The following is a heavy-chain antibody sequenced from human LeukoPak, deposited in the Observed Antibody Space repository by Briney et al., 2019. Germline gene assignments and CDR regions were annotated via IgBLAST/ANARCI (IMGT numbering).Heavy chain of an antibody. CDR2: INPNSGGT. Sequence: ASVKVSCKASGYTFTGYYMHWVRQAPGQGLEWMGWINPNSGGTNYAQKFQGRVTMTRDTSISTAYMELSRLRSDDTAVYYCVPFYDFWSGSLDPWGQGTLVTVSS. CDR1: GYTFTGYY. CDR3: VPFYDFWSGSLDP. J-gene: IGHJ5*02. V-gene: IGHV1-2*02. D-gene: IGHD3-3*01.